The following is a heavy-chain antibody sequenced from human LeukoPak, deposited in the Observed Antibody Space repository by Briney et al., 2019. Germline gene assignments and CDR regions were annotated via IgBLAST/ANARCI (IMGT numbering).Heavy chain of an antibody. CDR3: AKDRGGYCSGGSCYYNWFDP. CDR1: GFTFSSYA. J-gene: IGHJ5*02. V-gene: IGHV3-23*01. Sequence: PGGSLRLSCAASGFTFSSYAMSWVRPAPGKGLEWVSAISGSGGSTYYADYVKGCFTISRDNSKKTLYLQMNSLRAEDTAVYYCAKDRGGYCSGGSCYYNWFDPWGQGTLVTVSS. CDR2: ISGSGGST. D-gene: IGHD2-15*01.